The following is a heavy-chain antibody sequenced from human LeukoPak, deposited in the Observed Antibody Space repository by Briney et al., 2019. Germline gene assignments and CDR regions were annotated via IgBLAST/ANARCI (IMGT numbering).Heavy chain of an antibody. Sequence: GGSLRLSCAASGLTFSSYAMNWVRQAPGKGLEWVSGISGSGPYTFYTDSVKGRFTISRDSSKDTLYLQMNSLRAEDTALYYCAKHEFCSGISCFFDFWGQGTLVTVSS. CDR1: GLTFSSYA. D-gene: IGHD2-2*01. J-gene: IGHJ4*02. V-gene: IGHV3-23*01. CDR3: AKHEFCSGISCFFDF. CDR2: ISGSGPYT.